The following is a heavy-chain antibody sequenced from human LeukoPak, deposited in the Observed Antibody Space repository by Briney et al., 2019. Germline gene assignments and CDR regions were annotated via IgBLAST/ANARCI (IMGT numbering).Heavy chain of an antibody. D-gene: IGHD2-15*01. CDR1: GGTFSSYA. V-gene: IGHV1-69*13. CDR2: IIPIFGTA. J-gene: IGHJ4*02. CDR3: ARLPCSGGSCTRSDY. Sequence: ASVKVSCKASGGTFSSYAISWVRQAPGQGLEWMGGIIPIFGTANYAQKFQGRVTITADESTSTAYMELSSLRSEDTAVYYCARLPCSGGSCTRSDYWGQGTLVTVSS.